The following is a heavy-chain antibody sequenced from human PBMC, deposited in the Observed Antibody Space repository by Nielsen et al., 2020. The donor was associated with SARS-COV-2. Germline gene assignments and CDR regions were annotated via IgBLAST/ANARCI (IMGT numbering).Heavy chain of an antibody. CDR2: IYPGDTET. J-gene: IGHJ6*02. Sequence: GESLKISCQGSGYSFTTYWIAWVRQMPGKGLEWMGVIYPGDTETRYSPSFQGRVTFSADKSTTTAYLQWSSLKASDNAMYYCARVDSSPLAYHYGMDVWGQGTTVTVSS. D-gene: IGHD6-19*01. CDR3: ARVDSSPLAYHYGMDV. V-gene: IGHV5-51*01. CDR1: GYSFTTYW.